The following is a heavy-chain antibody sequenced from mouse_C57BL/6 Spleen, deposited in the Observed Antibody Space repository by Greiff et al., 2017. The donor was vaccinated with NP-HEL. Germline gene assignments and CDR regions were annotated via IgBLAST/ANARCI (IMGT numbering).Heavy chain of an antibody. J-gene: IGHJ4*01. CDR3: ARRTTVDAMDY. CDR1: GYTFTSYW. Sequence: QVQLQQPGAELVKPGASVKLSCKASGYTFTSYWMHWVKQRPGQGLEWIGMIHPNSGSTNYNEKFKSKATLTVDKSSSTAYMQLSSLTSEDSAVYYCARRTTVDAMDYWGQGTSVTVSS. V-gene: IGHV1-64*01. CDR2: IHPNSGST. D-gene: IGHD1-1*01.